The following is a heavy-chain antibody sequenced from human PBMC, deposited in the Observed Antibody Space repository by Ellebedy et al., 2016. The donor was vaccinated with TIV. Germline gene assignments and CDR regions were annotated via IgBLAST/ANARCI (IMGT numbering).Heavy chain of an antibody. D-gene: IGHD5-24*01. V-gene: IGHV3-20*04. Sequence: GGSLRLSCAASGFKFDDYGMSWVRQAPGKGLEWVSDINWNGGSAGYADSVKGRYTISRDNARNSLSLHMSSLRAEDTGLYYCTAGYSTFDYWGQGTPVTVSS. J-gene: IGHJ4*02. CDR2: INWNGGSA. CDR3: TAGYSTFDY. CDR1: GFKFDDYG.